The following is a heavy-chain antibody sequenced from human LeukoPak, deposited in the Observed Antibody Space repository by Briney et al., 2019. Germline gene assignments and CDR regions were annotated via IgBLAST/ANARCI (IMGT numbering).Heavy chain of an antibody. J-gene: IGHJ4*02. CDR2: ISSNGGTT. Sequence: GGCLRLSCAASGFTFSRYGMHWVGQAPGKGVEYVSAISSNGGTTYYAKSLTARFTISRDNSKNTLYLQMGSLRAEDMAVYYCAREIHDSSGNYYFAYWGQGTLVTVSS. CDR1: GFTFSRYG. D-gene: IGHD3-22*01. V-gene: IGHV3-64*01. CDR3: AREIHDSSGNYYFAY.